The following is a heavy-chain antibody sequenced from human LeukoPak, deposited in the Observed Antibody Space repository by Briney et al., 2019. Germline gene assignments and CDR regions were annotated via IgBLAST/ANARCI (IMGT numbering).Heavy chain of an antibody. CDR1: GYTFASYG. CDR2: ISAYNGNT. V-gene: IGHV1-18*01. J-gene: IGHJ6*03. Sequence: ASVKVSCKASGYTFASYGISWVRQAPGQGLEWRGWISAYNGNTNYAQKLQGRVTMTTDTSTSTAYMELRSLRSDDTAVYYCARRAPLERRLVYYYYYMDVWGKGTTVTVSS. D-gene: IGHD1-1*01. CDR3: ARRAPLERRLVYYYYYMDV.